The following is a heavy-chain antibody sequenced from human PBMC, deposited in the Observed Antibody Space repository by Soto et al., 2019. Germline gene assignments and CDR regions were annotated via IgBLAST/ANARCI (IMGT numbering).Heavy chain of an antibody. V-gene: IGHV1-46*01. Sequence: ASVKVSCKASGISFINHYVHWVRQAPGQGPEWMGVINPAGSVTVYALKLQDRVTVTRDTSTSTVYMELRSLTSDDTAVYYCARDPPPPDYWGQGTLVTVSS. CDR3: ARDPPPPDY. J-gene: IGHJ4*02. CDR1: GISFINHY. CDR2: INPAGSVT.